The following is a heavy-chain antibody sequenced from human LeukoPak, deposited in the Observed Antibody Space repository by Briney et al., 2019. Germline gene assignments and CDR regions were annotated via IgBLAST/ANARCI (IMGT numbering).Heavy chain of an antibody. D-gene: IGHD1-26*01. CDR1: GLTFSGSA. V-gene: IGHV3-73*01. CDR2: IRSIGNNYAT. Sequence: PRGSLRLSCVASGLTFSGSAIHWGRQASGGKGLEWVGRIRSIGNNYATAYAASVKGRFTISRDDSKNTAYLQMNSLETEDTAVYYCTTPSSSGSYQYWGQGTLVTVSS. J-gene: IGHJ4*02. CDR3: TTPSSSGSYQY.